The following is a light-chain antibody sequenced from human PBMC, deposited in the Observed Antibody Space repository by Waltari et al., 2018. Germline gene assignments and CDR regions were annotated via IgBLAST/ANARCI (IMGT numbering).Light chain of an antibody. J-gene: IGKJ3*01. CDR2: EAS. V-gene: IGKV1-33*01. CDR1: QDVSNY. Sequence: DIQMTQSPSSLSASVGDRVTITCQARQDVSNYLNWYQQKPGNAPKLLIYEASNLETGVPSRFSGGGSGTDFACTISSLQPEDIGTYYCQQYDNLPLTFGPGTKVDIK. CDR3: QQYDNLPLT.